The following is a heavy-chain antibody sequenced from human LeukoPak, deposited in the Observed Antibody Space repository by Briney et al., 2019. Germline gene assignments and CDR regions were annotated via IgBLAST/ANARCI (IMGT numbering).Heavy chain of an antibody. J-gene: IGHJ4*02. CDR3: ARKVMVRGVIMAFDY. CDR1: GYTFTSYG. D-gene: IGHD3-10*01. Sequence: ASVKVSCKASGYTFTSYGISWVRQAPGQGLEWMGWISAYNGNTNYAQKLQGRVTMTTDTSTSTAYMELRSLRSDDTAVYYCARKVMVRGVIMAFDYWGQGTPVTVSS. V-gene: IGHV1-18*01. CDR2: ISAYNGNT.